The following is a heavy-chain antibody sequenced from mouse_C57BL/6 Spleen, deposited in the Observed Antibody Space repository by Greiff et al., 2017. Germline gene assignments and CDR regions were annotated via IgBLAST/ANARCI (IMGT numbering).Heavy chain of an antibody. CDR3: ANGIYDGYLDY. D-gene: IGHD2-3*01. CDR1: GYAFSSYW. Sequence: QVQLKQSGAELVKPGASVKISCKASGYAFSSYWMNWVKQRPGKGLEWIGQIYPGDGDPNYNGKFKGKATLTADKSSSTAYMQLSSLTSEDSAVYFCANGIYDGYLDYWGQGTTLTVSS. J-gene: IGHJ2*01. V-gene: IGHV1-80*01. CDR2: IYPGDGDP.